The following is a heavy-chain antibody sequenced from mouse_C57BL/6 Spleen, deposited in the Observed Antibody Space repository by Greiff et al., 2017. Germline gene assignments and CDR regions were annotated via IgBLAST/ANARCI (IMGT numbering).Heavy chain of an antibody. Sequence: QVQLQQPGAELVKPGASVKLSCKASGYTFTSYWMHWVKQRPGQGLEWIGMIHPNSGSTNYNEKFQSKATLTVDKSSSTAYMQLSSLTSEDAAVYYCARGDYYGSSGYWGQGTTLTVSS. V-gene: IGHV1-64*01. J-gene: IGHJ2*01. CDR1: GYTFTSYW. CDR3: ARGDYYGSSGY. D-gene: IGHD1-1*01. CDR2: IHPNSGST.